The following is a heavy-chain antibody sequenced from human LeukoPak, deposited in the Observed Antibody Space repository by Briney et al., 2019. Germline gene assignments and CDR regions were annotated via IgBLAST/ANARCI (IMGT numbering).Heavy chain of an antibody. CDR1: GGSISSYY. CDR2: IYTSGSS. D-gene: IGHD4-17*01. J-gene: IGHJ6*03. CDR3: ARAAYGDYRYYYFYLDV. Sequence: SETLSLTCTVSGGSISSYYWSWIRQPAGKGLEWIGRIYTSGSSNYNPSLKSRVTMSVDTSKNQFSLRLTSVTAADTAVYYCARAAYGDYRYYYFYLDVWGKGTTVTVSS. V-gene: IGHV4-4*07.